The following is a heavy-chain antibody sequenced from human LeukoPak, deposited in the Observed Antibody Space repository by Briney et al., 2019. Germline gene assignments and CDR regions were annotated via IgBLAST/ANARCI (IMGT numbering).Heavy chain of an antibody. CDR2: IYYSGST. V-gene: IGHV4-39*01. CDR3: ARHEYCGSDYGLSWFDP. J-gene: IGHJ5*02. CDR1: GGSISSSGYY. D-gene: IGHD1-26*01. Sequence: PSETLSLTCTVSGGSISSSGYYWGWIRQPPGKGLEWIASIYYSGSTYYNPSLKSRVTISVDTSKNQLSLKLSSLTAADTAVYYCARHEYCGSDYGLSWFDPWGQGTLVTVSS.